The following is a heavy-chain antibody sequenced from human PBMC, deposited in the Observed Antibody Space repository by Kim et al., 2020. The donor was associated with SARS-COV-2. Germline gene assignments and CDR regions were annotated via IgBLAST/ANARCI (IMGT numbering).Heavy chain of an antibody. Sequence: SETLSLTCTVSGCSISSSSYYWGWIRQPPGKGLEWIGSIYYSGSTYYNPSLKSRVTISVDTSKNQFSLKLSSVTAADTAVYYCARGYLYLEWELQYFHH. J-gene: IGHJ1*01. CDR2: IYYSGST. CDR1: GCSISSSSYY. V-gene: IGHV4-39*01. D-gene: IGHD1-26*01. CDR3: ARGYLYLEWELQYFHH.